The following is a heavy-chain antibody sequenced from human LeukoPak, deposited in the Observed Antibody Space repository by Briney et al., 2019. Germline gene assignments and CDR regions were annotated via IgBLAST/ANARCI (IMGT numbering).Heavy chain of an antibody. V-gene: IGHV3-30*02. J-gene: IGHJ6*03. CDR3: ARGQGYESYYYMDV. CDR1: GFTFSNYA. D-gene: IGHD2-2*01. CDR2: IDSNAFNK. Sequence: GGSLRLSCVASGFTFSNYAMHWVRQAPGKRLEWVAFIDSNAFNKDYAPSVKGRFTVSRDNSNNTVYLQMNNLRPEDTAVFYCARGQGYESYYYMDVWGKGTTVSVSS.